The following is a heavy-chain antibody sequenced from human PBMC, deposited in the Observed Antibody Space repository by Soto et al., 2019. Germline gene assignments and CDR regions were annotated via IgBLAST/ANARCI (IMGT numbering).Heavy chain of an antibody. Sequence: PGGSLRLSCTASGFTFNKYAMTWVRQAPGKGLEWVSAISGGDGSTYYADSVKGRFTISRDNSKNTLFLQMNSLRVEDTAVYYCAKSPPQPCLLSSANLGDPFSFWGQGTRVPGSA. CDR3: AKSPPQPCLLSSANLGDPFSF. J-gene: IGHJ4*02. D-gene: IGHD3-3*01. V-gene: IGHV3-23*01. CDR2: ISGGDGST. CDR1: GFTFNKYA.